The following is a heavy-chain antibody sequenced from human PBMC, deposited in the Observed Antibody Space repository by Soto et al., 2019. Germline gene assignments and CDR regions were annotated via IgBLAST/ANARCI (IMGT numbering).Heavy chain of an antibody. CDR2: IYYSGST. D-gene: IGHD2-8*01. J-gene: IGHJ5*02. CDR3: VREWVRARYQLYVP. V-gene: IGHV4-61*01. CDR1: GGSGSSGSYY. Sequence: PSETLSLTCTVSGGSGSSGSYYWSWIRQPPEKGLEWIGYIYYSGSTNYNPSLKSRGTISVDTSKNQFSLKLRSVTAAHTAMYYCVREWVRARYQLYVPWGQGTPVTVSS.